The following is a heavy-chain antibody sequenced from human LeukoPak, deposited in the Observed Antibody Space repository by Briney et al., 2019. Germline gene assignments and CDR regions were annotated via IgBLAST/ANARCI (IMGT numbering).Heavy chain of an antibody. Sequence: GGSLRLSCAASGFTSSSYSMNWVRQAPGKGLEWVSSISSSSSYIYYADSVKGRFTISRDNAKNSLYLQMNSLRAEGTAVYYCASLYCGGDCFDYWGQGTLVTVPS. J-gene: IGHJ4*02. V-gene: IGHV3-21*01. CDR1: GFTSSSYS. CDR2: ISSSSSYI. D-gene: IGHD2-21*01. CDR3: ASLYCGGDCFDY.